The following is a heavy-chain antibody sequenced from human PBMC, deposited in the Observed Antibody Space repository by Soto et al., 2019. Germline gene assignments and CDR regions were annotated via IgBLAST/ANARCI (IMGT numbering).Heavy chain of an antibody. Sequence: QVQLVQSGAEVQKPGSSVKVSCKASGGTFSSYAISWVRQAPGQGLEWMGGIIPIFGTANYAQKFQGRVTITADESTSTAYMELSSLRSEDTAVYYCARDRGAASSSWYYFDYWGQGTLVTVSS. D-gene: IGHD6-13*01. CDR3: ARDRGAASSSWYYFDY. CDR1: GGTFSSYA. CDR2: IIPIFGTA. J-gene: IGHJ4*02. V-gene: IGHV1-69*01.